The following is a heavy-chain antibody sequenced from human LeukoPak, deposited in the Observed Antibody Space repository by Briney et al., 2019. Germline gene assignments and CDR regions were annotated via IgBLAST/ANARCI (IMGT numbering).Heavy chain of an antibody. D-gene: IGHD2-15*01. CDR3: ARSGYCSGGSCSDAFDI. V-gene: IGHV1-46*01. J-gene: IGHJ3*02. Sequence: ASVKVSCKASGYTLTSYYMHWVRQARGKGLGWMGIINPSGGSTSYAQKFQGRVTMTSDTSTSTVYMDLSSLRSEDTAVYYCARSGYCSGGSCSDAFDIWGQGTMVTVSS. CDR1: GYTLTSYY. CDR2: INPSGGST.